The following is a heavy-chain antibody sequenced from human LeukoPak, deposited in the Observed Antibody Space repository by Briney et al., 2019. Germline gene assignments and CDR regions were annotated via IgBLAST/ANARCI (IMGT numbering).Heavy chain of an antibody. CDR1: GFTFSSNA. Sequence: GGSLRLSCAASGFTFSSNAMSWVRQVPGRGLEWVSTISSRGDSTYVADSVKGRFTISRDNSKNSLYLQMNSVRAEDTAVYYCAKGPRPDTTVAHTVEKWGQGTLVTVSS. J-gene: IGHJ4*02. CDR3: AKGPRPDTTVAHTVEK. V-gene: IGHV3-23*01. D-gene: IGHD4-23*01. CDR2: ISSRGDST.